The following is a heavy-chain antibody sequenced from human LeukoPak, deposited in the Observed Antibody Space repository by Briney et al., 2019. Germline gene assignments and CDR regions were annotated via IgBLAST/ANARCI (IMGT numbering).Heavy chain of an antibody. CDR3: ARGHTYGYGFDY. CDR2: IDRDGSST. CDR1: GFTFSSYW. V-gene: IGHV3-74*01. Sequence: GGSLRLSCAASGFTFSSYWMHWVRQAPGKGLVWVSRIDRDGSSTYYADSVRGRFTISRDSAKNTLYLQMNSLRAEDTAVYYCARGHTYGYGFDYWGQGALVTVSS. D-gene: IGHD5-18*01. J-gene: IGHJ4*02.